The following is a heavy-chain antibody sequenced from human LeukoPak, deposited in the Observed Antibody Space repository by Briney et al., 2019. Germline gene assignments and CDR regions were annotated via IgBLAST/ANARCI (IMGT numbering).Heavy chain of an antibody. V-gene: IGHV4-34*01. CDR1: GGSFSGYY. D-gene: IGHD3-16*02. CDR3: ARAEIKLYNQRRYYFDY. J-gene: IGHJ4*02. Sequence: SETLSLTCAVYGGSFSGYYWSWTRQPPGKGLEWVGEINHSGSTNYNPSLKSRVTISVDTSKNQFSLKLSSVTAADTAVYYCARAEIKLYNQRRYYFDYWGQGTLVTVSS. CDR2: INHSGST.